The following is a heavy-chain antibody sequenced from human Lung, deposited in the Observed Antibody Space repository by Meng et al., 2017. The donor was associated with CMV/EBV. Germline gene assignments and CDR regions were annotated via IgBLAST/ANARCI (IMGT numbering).Heavy chain of an antibody. J-gene: IGHJ6*02. CDR2: ISFSSSII. CDR3: AGYTSSSYGMGV. D-gene: IGHD3-16*02. CDR1: GFTFRSYN. Sequence: GESLKISCEASGFTFRSYNMNWVRQAPGKGLEWVSYISFSSSIIHYADSAKGRFTISRDNARDSLYLQMNSLRAEDTAVYFCAGYTSSSYGMGVWGQGPTVTVSS. V-gene: IGHV3-48*04.